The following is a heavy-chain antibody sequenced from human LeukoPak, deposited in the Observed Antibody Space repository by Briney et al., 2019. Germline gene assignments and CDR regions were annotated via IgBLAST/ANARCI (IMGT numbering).Heavy chain of an antibody. CDR2: ISSSGSTI. CDR1: GFTFSSYE. CDR3: ARVQQKLLWFGEAYGMDV. D-gene: IGHD3-10*01. J-gene: IGHJ6*02. Sequence: GGSLRLSCAASGFTFSSYEMSWVRQAPGKGLEWVSYISSSGSTIYYADSVKGRFTISRDNAKNSLYLQMNSLRAEDTAVYYCARVQQKLLWFGEAYGMDVWGQGTTVTVSS. V-gene: IGHV3-48*03.